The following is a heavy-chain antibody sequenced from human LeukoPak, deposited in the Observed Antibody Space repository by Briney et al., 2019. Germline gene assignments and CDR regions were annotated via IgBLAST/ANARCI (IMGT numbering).Heavy chain of an antibody. J-gene: IGHJ4*02. CDR3: AKDLGSSPQNYLDY. CDR2: ISWNSGSI. CDR1: GFTFDDYA. V-gene: IGHV3-9*01. Sequence: GRSLRLSCAASGFTFDDYAMHWVRQAPGKGLEWVSGISWNSGSIGYADSVKGRFTISRDNAKNSLYLQMNSLRAEDTALYYCAKDLGSSPQNYLDYWGQGTLVTVSS. D-gene: IGHD2-2*01.